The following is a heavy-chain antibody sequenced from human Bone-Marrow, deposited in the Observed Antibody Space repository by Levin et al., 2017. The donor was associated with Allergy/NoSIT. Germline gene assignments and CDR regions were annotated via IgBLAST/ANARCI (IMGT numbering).Heavy chain of an antibody. D-gene: IGHD6-19*01. CDR1: GFTFSSYA. CDR3: AKDSSGWLYYFDY. Sequence: AASVKVSCAASGFTFSSYAMSWVRQAPGKGLEWVSAISGSGGSTYYADSVKGRFTISRDNSKNTLYLQMNSLRAEDTAVYYCAKDSSGWLYYFDYWGQGTLVTVSS. V-gene: IGHV3-23*01. CDR2: ISGSGGST. J-gene: IGHJ4*02.